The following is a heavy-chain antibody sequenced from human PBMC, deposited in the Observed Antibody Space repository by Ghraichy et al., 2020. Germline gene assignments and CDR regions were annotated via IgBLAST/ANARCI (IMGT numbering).Heavy chain of an antibody. J-gene: IGHJ6*02. Sequence: SGPTLVKPTQTLTLTCTFSGFSLPTSGVGVGWIRQPPGMTLEWLALIFWDDGKRYSPSLRSRLTITKDTSKNQVVLTMTNMDPVETATYYCAHVPSWGMDVWGQWTTVTVSS. CDR1: GFSLPTSGVG. D-gene: IGHD2-2*01. CDR2: IFWDDGK. V-gene: IGHV2-5*02. CDR3: AHVPSWGMDV.